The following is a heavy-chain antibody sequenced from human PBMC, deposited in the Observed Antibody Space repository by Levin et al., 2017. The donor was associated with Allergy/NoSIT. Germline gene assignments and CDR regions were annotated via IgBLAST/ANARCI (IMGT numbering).Heavy chain of an antibody. CDR1: GATFSRHP. CDR2: ISLLLGIA. Sequence: VASVKVSCQGSGATFSRHPFSWVRQAPGQGLEWMGRISLLLGIANYAEKFQDRATITADKSTATVYLELNSLISDDTAVYFCAGGGGSGTYHEFWGQGTLVTVSS. D-gene: IGHD3-10*01. CDR3: AGGGGSGTYHEF. J-gene: IGHJ4*02. V-gene: IGHV1-69*04.